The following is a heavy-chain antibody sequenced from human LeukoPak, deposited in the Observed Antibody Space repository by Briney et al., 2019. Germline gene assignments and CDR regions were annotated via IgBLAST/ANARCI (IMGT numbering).Heavy chain of an antibody. D-gene: IGHD2-8*01. Sequence: GGSLRLSCAASGFTFSSYSMHWVRQAPGKGLEWVAFIRSDGSSKHYADSVKGRFTISRDNSYSTLYVQMNSLRAEDTAVYYCAKGLNGYLDYWGQGTLVTVSS. CDR1: GFTFSSYS. V-gene: IGHV3-30*02. J-gene: IGHJ4*02. CDR2: IRSDGSSK. CDR3: AKGLNGYLDY.